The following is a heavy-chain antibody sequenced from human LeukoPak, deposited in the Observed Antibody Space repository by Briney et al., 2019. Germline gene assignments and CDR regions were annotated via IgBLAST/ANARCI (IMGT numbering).Heavy chain of an antibody. Sequence: PGGSLRLSCAASGFTFDDYGMSWVRQAPGKGLEWVSGINWNGGSTGYADSVKGRFTISRDNAKNSLHLQMNSLRAEDTAVYYCARDSGWHRWSYYYYYMDVWGKGTTVTVSS. D-gene: IGHD6-19*01. CDR1: GFTFDDYG. V-gene: IGHV3-20*04. J-gene: IGHJ6*03. CDR2: INWNGGST. CDR3: ARDSGWHRWSYYYYYMDV.